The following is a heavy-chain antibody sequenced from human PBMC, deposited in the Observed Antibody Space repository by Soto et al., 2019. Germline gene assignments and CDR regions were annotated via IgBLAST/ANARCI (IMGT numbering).Heavy chain of an antibody. J-gene: IGHJ3*02. V-gene: IGHV1-18*01. D-gene: IGHD3-22*01. CDR3: ARELYYYDSSGYYGDAFDI. Sequence: ASVKVSCKASGYTFTSYGISWVRQAPGQGLEWMGWISAYNGNTNYAQKLQGRVTMTTDTSTSTACMELRSLRSDDTAVYYCARELYYYDSSGYYGDAFDIWGQGTMVTVSS. CDR1: GYTFTSYG. CDR2: ISAYNGNT.